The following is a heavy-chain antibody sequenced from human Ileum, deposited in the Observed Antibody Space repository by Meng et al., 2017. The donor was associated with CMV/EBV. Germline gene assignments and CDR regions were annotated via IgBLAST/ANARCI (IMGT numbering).Heavy chain of an antibody. Sequence: ETLSLTCAVYGGSFRGYYWSWIRQPPGKGLEWIGEINHSGSTNYNPSLKSRVTISVQTSKNQFSLKLSSVTAADTAVYYCARPYCGGDCDSGPRYFFDSWGQGTLVTVSS. CDR2: INHSGST. CDR1: GGSFRGYY. D-gene: IGHD2-21*01. V-gene: IGHV4-34*01. J-gene: IGHJ4*02. CDR3: ARPYCGGDCDSGPRYFFDS.